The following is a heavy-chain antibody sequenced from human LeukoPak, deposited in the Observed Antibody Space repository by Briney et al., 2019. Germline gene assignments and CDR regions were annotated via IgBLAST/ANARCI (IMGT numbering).Heavy chain of an antibody. Sequence: GESLKISRKGSGYTFTSYWIGWVRQMPGKGLEWMGIIYPGDSDIRCSPSCQGQVTISADKSISTAYLQWSSLKASDTAMYYCARISSGWYTLFDYWGQGTLVTVSS. D-gene: IGHD6-19*01. CDR2: IYPGDSDI. CDR3: ARISSGWYTLFDY. J-gene: IGHJ4*02. V-gene: IGHV5-51*01. CDR1: GYTFTSYW.